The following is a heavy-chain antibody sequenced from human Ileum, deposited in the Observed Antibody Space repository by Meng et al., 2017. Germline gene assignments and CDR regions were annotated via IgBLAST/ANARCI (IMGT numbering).Heavy chain of an antibody. CDR1: GGSISSSFY. Sequence: LQLQESGPGLVGPSGTLSLTCIVSGGSISSSFYWSWVRQSPGKGLEWIGQIYLAGSPNYNPSLESRVTISVDKSKNQFSLRLTSVTAADTAIFYCVRHGGKYFDSWGQGTLVTVSS. CDR3: VRHGGKYFDS. D-gene: IGHD2-15*01. V-gene: IGHV4-4*02. J-gene: IGHJ4*02. CDR2: IYLAGSP.